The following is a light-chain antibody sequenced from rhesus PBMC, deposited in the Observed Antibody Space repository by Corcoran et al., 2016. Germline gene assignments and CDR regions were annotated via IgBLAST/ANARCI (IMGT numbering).Light chain of an antibody. CDR3: QQNYGTPYS. CDR1: ENVNNY. J-gene: IGKJ2*01. CDR2: KAS. V-gene: IGKV1-74*01. Sequence: DIQMTQSPSSLSASVGDRVTITCRASENVNNYLNWYQQKPGKAPKLLIYKASTLQSGVPSRFSGSGSVTDYTFTISSLQSEDVATYYCQQNYGTPYSFGQGTKVEIK.